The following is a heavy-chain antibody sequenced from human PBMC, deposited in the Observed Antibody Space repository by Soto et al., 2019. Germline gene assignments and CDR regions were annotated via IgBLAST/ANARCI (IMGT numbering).Heavy chain of an antibody. CDR3: SRGRTAAGRAVSSY. V-gene: IGHV1-18*01. CDR2: ISPYYCNT. Sequence: HLVQSGAEVKTPGASVKVSCKASGYTFINYAITWVRQAPGQGLEWMGWISPYYCNTNYAQRLQGRVTLTTDTPTNAADMEAGSLGTQETAVYSCSRGRTAAGRAVSSYWGQGTLVTVSS. CDR1: GYTFINYA. D-gene: IGHD6-13*01. J-gene: IGHJ4*02.